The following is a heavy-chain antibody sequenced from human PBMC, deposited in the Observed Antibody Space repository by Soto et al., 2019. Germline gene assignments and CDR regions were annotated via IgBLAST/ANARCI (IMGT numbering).Heavy chain of an antibody. V-gene: IGHV3-33*01. D-gene: IGHD4-17*01. J-gene: IGHJ4*02. Sequence: QVQLVESGGGVVQPGRSLRLSCAASGFTFSSYGMHWVRQAPGKGLEWVAVIWYDGSNKYYADSVKGRFTISRDNSKNTLYLQMNSLRDEDTAVYYCARGKIYGDLVDYWGQGTLVTVSS. CDR3: ARGKIYGDLVDY. CDR1: GFTFSSYG. CDR2: IWYDGSNK.